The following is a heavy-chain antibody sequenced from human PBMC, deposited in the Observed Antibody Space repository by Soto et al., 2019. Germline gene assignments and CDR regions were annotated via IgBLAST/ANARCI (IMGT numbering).Heavy chain of an antibody. V-gene: IGHV1-46*01. CDR3: ARVLAGTGDY. CDR2: INPSGGST. CDR1: GYTFTSYY. J-gene: IGHJ4*02. Sequence: GASVKVSCKASGYTFTSYYMHWVRQAPGQGLEWMGIINPSGGSTSYAQKFQGRVTMTRDTSASTAYMELSSLRSEDTAVYYCARVLAGTGDYWGQGTLVTVSS. D-gene: IGHD6-13*01.